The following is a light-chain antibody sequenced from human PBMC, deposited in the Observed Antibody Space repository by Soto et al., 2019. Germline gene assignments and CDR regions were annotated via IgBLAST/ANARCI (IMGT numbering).Light chain of an antibody. Sequence: EIVLTQSPGTLSLSPGERATLSCRASQSVISRYLAWSQQKPGQAPRLLIYDASSRATGIPDRFSGSGSGTDSTLTISRLEPEDFAVYYCQQHASSPRTFGQGTKVEIK. CDR1: QSVISRY. CDR3: QQHASSPRT. J-gene: IGKJ1*01. V-gene: IGKV3-20*01. CDR2: DAS.